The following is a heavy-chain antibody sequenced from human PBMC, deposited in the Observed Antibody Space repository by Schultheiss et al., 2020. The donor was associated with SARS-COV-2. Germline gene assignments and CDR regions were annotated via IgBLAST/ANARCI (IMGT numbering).Heavy chain of an antibody. CDR2: IIPILGIA. CDR1: GGTFSSYA. Sequence: SVKVSCKASGGTFSSYAISWVRQAPGQGLEWMGRIIPILGIANYAQKFQGRVTMTRDTSISTVYMELSSLRSEDTAVYYCARDLNPGFDYWGQGTLVTVSS. V-gene: IGHV1-69*04. CDR3: ARDLNPGFDY. J-gene: IGHJ4*02.